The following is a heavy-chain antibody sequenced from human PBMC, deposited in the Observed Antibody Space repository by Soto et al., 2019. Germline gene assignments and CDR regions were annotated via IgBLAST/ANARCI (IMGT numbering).Heavy chain of an antibody. CDR3: ASGKTRTARPSLRYYYYGLDV. J-gene: IGHJ6*02. Sequence: QVQLQQWGAGLLKPSETLSLTCTIYGGSFSGYYWTWIRQPPGKGLEWIGEINHSGTTNYSPSLKRRVSISGDTSKDKFSLNLSSVTAADTAVYYCASGKTRTARPSLRYYYYGLDVWGQGTTVTVSS. V-gene: IGHV4-34*01. CDR1: GGSFSGYY. CDR2: INHSGTT. D-gene: IGHD6-6*01.